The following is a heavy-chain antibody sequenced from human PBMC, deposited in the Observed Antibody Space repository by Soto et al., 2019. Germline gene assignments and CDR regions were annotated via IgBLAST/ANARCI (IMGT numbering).Heavy chain of an antibody. D-gene: IGHD3-22*01. V-gene: IGHV5-10-1*01. J-gene: IGHJ4*02. CDR1: GYTFTGYW. CDR3: ARQIYDSDTGPNFQYYFDS. CDR2: IDPSDSQT. Sequence: GESLKISCKGSGYTFTGYWITWVRQKPGKGLEWMGRIDPSDSQTYYSPSFRGHVTISATKSITTVFLQWSSLRASDTAMYYCARQIYDSDTGPNFQYYFDSWGQGTPVTVSS.